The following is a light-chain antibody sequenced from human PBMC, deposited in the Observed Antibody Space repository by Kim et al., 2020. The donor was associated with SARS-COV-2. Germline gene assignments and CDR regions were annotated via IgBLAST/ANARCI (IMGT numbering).Light chain of an antibody. CDR3: QAWAGTTLI. V-gene: IGLV3-9*01. CDR1: NIGSKN. J-gene: IGLJ2*01. Sequence: SYELTQPLSVSVALGQTARITCGGNNIGSKNVHWYQQKPGQAPVLVIYRDRNRPSGIPEQISGPNSGNTATLTISRAQAGDEADYYCQAWAGTTLIFGGG. CDR2: RDR.